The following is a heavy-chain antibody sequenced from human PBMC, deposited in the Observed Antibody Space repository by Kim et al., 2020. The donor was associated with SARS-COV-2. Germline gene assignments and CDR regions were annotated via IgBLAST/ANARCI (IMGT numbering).Heavy chain of an antibody. CDR3: ARCPSGIAVAGIDY. J-gene: IGHJ4*02. Sequence: YAESVKGRFTISRDNAKNSLYLQMNSLRAEDTAVYYCARCPSGIAVAGIDYWGQGTLVTVSS. V-gene: IGHV3-21*01. D-gene: IGHD6-19*01.